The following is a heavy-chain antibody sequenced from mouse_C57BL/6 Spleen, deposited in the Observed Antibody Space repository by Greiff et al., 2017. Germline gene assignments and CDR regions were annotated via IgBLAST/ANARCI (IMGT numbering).Heavy chain of an antibody. CDR2: IRSKSNNYAT. CDR1: GFSFNTYA. J-gene: IGHJ4*01. CDR3: VSDVYRYAMDY. Sequence: EVQLQQSGGGLVQPKGSLKLSCAASGFSFNTYAMNWVRQAPGKGLEWVARIRSKSNNYATYYADSVKGRFTISRDDSESMLYLQMTNWKTEDTAMYYCVSDVYRYAMDYWGQGTSVTVSS. V-gene: IGHV10-1*01.